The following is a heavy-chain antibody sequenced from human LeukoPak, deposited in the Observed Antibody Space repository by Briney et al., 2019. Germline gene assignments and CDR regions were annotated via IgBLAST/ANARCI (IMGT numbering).Heavy chain of an antibody. D-gene: IGHD1-14*01. V-gene: IGHV3-73*01. J-gene: IGHJ4*02. CDR2: IRSKTYSYAT. CDR1: GFTFSGSA. CDR3: TTTLGGRDY. Sequence: GGSLKLSCAASGFTFSGSAMHWVRQGSGKGLEWVGRIRSKTYSYATAYAASVKGRFTISRGDSKNTAFLQMNSLKSEDTAVYYCTTTLGGRDYWGQGVLVTVSS.